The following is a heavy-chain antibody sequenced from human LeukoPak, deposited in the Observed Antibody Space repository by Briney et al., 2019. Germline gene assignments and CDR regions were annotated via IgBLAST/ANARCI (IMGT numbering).Heavy chain of an antibody. V-gene: IGHV3-11*06. CDR1: GFTFSDYY. Sequence: GGSLRLSCAASGFTFSDYYMSWIRQAPGKGLEWVTYISSTSSYTNYADSVKGRFTISRDNAKNSLYLQMNSLRAEDTAVYYCARDLVEFTIWGQGTLVTVSS. CDR3: ARDLVEFTI. CDR2: ISSTSSYT. J-gene: IGHJ4*02. D-gene: IGHD2-15*01.